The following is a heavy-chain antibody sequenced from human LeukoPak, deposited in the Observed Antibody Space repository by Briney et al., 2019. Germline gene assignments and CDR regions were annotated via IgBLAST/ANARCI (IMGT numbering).Heavy chain of an antibody. V-gene: IGHV4-39*02. D-gene: IGHD6-6*01. CDR3: ARDPSLAASGPLDY. J-gene: IGHJ4*02. CDR2: IYHSGST. Sequence: SETLSLTCTVSGGSISSSSYYWGWIRQPPGKGLEWIGSIYHSGSTYYNPSLKSRVTISVDTSKNHFSLKLTSVTAADTAVYYWARDPSLAASGPLDYWGQGTLVTVSS. CDR1: GGSISSSSYY.